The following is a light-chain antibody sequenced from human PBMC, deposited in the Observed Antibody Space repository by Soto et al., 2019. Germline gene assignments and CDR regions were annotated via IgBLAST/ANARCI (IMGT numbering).Light chain of an antibody. CDR1: QSVSSYY. CDR3: QQYGSSPIT. CDR2: GAS. J-gene: IGKJ5*01. Sequence: EIVLTQSPSTLSLSPGERATLSCRASQSVSSYYLAWYQQTSGQAPRLLVYGASSRATGIPARFSGSGSGTDFTLTISRLEHEDFAVYYCQQYGSSPITCGRGTRLEIK. V-gene: IGKV3-20*01.